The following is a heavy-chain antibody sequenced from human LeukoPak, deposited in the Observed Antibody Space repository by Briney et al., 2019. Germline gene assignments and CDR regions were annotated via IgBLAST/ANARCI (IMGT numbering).Heavy chain of an antibody. V-gene: IGHV1-69*05. Sequence: SVKVSCKASGGTFSSYAISWVRQAPGQGLEWMGGIIPILGTANYAQKFQGRVTITTDESTSTAYMELSSLRSEDTAVYYCARGGSSWLNYYYYMDVWGKGTTVTVSS. J-gene: IGHJ6*03. CDR2: IIPILGTA. CDR1: GGTFSSYA. D-gene: IGHD6-13*01. CDR3: ARGGSSWLNYYYYMDV.